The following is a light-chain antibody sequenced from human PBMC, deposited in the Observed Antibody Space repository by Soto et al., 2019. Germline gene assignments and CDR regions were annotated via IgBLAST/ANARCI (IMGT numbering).Light chain of an antibody. CDR3: GSWDSSLSAYV. CDR2: DDN. Sequence: QSVLTQPASVSESPGQSITISCSGSSSNIGGNSVSWYQQLPGTAPKLLIYDDNKRPSGIPDRFSGSKSGTSATLGITGFQTGDEADYYCGSWDSSLSAYVFGTGTKLTVL. V-gene: IGLV1-51*01. CDR1: SSNIGGNS. J-gene: IGLJ1*01.